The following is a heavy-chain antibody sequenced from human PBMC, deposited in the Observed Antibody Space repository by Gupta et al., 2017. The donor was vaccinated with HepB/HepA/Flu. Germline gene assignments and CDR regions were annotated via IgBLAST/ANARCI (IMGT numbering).Heavy chain of an antibody. CDR2: IYYSGST. Sequence: QLQLQESGPGLVKPSETLSLTCTVSGGSISSSSYYWGWIRPSPGKGLEWIGSIYYSGSTYYNPSLKSRVTISVDTSKNQFSLKLSSVTAADTAVYYCARQVGRMGSYRGFFFDYWGQGTLVTVSS. D-gene: IGHD1-26*01. J-gene: IGHJ4*02. CDR3: ARQVGRMGSYRGFFFDY. V-gene: IGHV4-39*01. CDR1: GGSISSSSYY.